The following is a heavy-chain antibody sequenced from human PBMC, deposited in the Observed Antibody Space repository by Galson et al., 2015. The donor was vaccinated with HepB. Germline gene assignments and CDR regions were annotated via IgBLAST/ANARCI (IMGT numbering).Heavy chain of an antibody. D-gene: IGHD1-1*01. J-gene: IGHJ6*02. Sequence: CAISGDSVSSNSAAWNWIRQSPSRGLEWLGRTYYRSKWYNDYAVSVKSRITINPDTSKNQFSLQLNSVTPEDTAVYYCARDRIGTKLSYYFYYGMDVWGQGTTVTVSS. V-gene: IGHV6-1*01. CDR1: GDSVSSNSAA. CDR2: TYYRSKWYN. CDR3: ARDRIGTKLSYYFYYGMDV.